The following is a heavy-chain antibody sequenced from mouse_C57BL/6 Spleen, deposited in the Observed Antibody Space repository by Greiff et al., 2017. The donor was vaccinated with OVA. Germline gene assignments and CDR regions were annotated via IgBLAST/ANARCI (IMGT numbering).Heavy chain of an antibody. D-gene: IGHD2-4*01. CDR3: ARGGGLRPFAY. CDR2: INPNNGGT. V-gene: IGHV1-18*01. CDR1: GYTFTDYN. J-gene: IGHJ3*01. Sequence: EVQRVESGPELVKPGASVKIPCKASGYTFTDYNMDWVKQSHGKSLEWIGDINPNNGGTIYNQKFKGKATLTVDKSSSTAYMELRSLTSEDTAVYYCARGGGLRPFAYWGQGTLVTVSA.